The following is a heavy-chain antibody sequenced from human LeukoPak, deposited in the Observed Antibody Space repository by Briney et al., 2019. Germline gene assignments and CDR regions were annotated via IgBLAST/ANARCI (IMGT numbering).Heavy chain of an antibody. J-gene: IGHJ6*03. D-gene: IGHD2-21*02. V-gene: IGHV4-59*01. CDR2: IYYSGRT. Sequence: SETLSLTCTVSGGSISSYYWSWIRQPPGKGLEWIGYIYYSGRTNYNPSLKSRVTISVDTSKNQFSLKLSSVTAADTAVYYCARTYCGGDCRGYYYHYYMDVWGKGTTVTISS. CDR1: GGSISSYY. CDR3: ARTYCGGDCRGYYYHYYMDV.